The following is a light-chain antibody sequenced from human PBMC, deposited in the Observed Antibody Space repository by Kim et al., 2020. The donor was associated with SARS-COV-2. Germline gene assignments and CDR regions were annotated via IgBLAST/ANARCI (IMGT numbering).Light chain of an antibody. J-gene: IGKJ4*01. CDR3: QQYGSSPPTT. Sequence: PGERATLSCRDSQSVSSSYLAWYQQKPGQAPRLLIYGASSRATGIPDRFSGSGSGTDFTLTISRLEPEDFAVYYCQQYGSSPPTTFGGGTKVDIK. CDR2: GAS. CDR1: QSVSSSY. V-gene: IGKV3-20*01.